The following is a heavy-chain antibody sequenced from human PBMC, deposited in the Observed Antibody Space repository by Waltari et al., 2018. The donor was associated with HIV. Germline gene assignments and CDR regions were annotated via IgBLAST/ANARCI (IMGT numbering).Heavy chain of an antibody. CDR3: ARGPGRSLDY. Sequence: QVQLEQSGSELKKPGASVKVSCKASGYTLTNYAMNWVRQAPGQGLEWVGWINTKTGNPTYAQSFTGRFVFSLDTSGSTAYLQISSLKPEDTAVYFCARGPGRSLDYWGQGTLVTVSS. V-gene: IGHV7-4-1*02. D-gene: IGHD3-10*01. CDR1: GYTLTNYA. CDR2: INTKTGNP. J-gene: IGHJ4*02.